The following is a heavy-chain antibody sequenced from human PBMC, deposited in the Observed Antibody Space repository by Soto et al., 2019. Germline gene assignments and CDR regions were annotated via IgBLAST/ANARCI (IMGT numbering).Heavy chain of an antibody. CDR3: AKVFIKNPRRSNCSSTSCYNDWI. Sequence: PGGSVRLSCAASGFTFSSYAMSWVRQAPGKGLEWVSAISGSGGSTYYADSVKGRFTISRDNSKNTLYLQMNSLRAEDTAVYYCAKVFIKNPRRSNCSSTSCYNDWIWGQGTMVTVSS. D-gene: IGHD2-2*02. CDR1: GFTFSSYA. CDR2: ISGSGGST. V-gene: IGHV3-23*01. J-gene: IGHJ3*02.